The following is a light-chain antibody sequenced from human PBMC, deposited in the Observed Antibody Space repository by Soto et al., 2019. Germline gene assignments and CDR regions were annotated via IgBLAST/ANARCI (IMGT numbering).Light chain of an antibody. CDR2: GAS. CDR1: QSVSSN. V-gene: IGKV3-15*01. J-gene: IGKJ1*01. CDR3: QQYNNWPQT. Sequence: EIVMRQSPSTVSVSPGERATLSCRASQSVSSNLAWYQQKPGQAPRLLIYGASTRATGIPARFSGSGSGTEFTLTISSLQSEDFAVYYCQQYNNWPQTFGQGTKV.